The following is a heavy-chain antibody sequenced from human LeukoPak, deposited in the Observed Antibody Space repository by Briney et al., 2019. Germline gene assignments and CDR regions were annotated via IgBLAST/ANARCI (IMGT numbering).Heavy chain of an antibody. Sequence: SSETLSLTCAVYGGSFSGYYWSWIRQPPGKGLEWIGEINHSGSTNYNPSLKSRVTISVDTSKNQFSLKLSSVTAADTAVYNCARGPLRSGYYRPNWFDPWGQGTLVTVSS. CDR2: INHSGST. J-gene: IGHJ5*02. D-gene: IGHD3-3*01. CDR1: GGSFSGYY. V-gene: IGHV4-34*01. CDR3: ARGPLRSGYYRPNWFDP.